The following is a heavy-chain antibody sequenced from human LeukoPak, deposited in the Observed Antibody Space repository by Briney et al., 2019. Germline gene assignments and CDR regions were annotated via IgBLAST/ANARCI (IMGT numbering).Heavy chain of an antibody. Sequence: GSLRLSCAASGFSFSTYWMSWVRQPPGKGLEWIGYIYYSGSTNYNPSLKSRVTISVDTSKNQFSLKLSSVTAADTAVYYCARVKYYYDSSGYTYYFDYWGQGTLVTVSS. J-gene: IGHJ4*02. CDR2: IYYSGST. V-gene: IGHV4-59*01. CDR1: GFSFSTYW. D-gene: IGHD3-22*01. CDR3: ARVKYYYDSSGYTYYFDY.